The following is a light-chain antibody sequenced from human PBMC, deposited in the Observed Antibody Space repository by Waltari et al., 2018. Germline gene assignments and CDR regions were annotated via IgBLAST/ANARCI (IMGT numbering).Light chain of an antibody. CDR2: DND. J-gene: IGLJ2*01. CDR1: SSNIGNNY. CDR3: GTWDSSLTSVL. Sequence: QSVLTQPPSVSAAPGQRITISCSGSSSNIGNNYVSWYQQLPGTAPKLLIYDNDKRPSGLPDRFPGSKSGTSATLGITGLRTGDEADYYCGTWDSSLTSVLFGGGTKLTVL. V-gene: IGLV1-51*01.